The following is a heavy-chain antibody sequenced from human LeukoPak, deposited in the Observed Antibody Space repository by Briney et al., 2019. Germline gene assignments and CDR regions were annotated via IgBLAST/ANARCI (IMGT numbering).Heavy chain of an antibody. CDR3: ARSTHYGDTGYYFFDS. J-gene: IGHJ5*01. V-gene: IGHV5-51*01. Sequence: GESLKISCKISGENFIPYWIGWVRQLPGQGLEWMGIIFPRDSDTRYSPSFQGQVTISAEQSISTVFLQWSSLKASDTAMYYCARSTHYGDTGYYFFDSWGQGTLVTVSS. CDR1: GENFIPYW. D-gene: IGHD3-22*01. CDR2: IFPRDSDT.